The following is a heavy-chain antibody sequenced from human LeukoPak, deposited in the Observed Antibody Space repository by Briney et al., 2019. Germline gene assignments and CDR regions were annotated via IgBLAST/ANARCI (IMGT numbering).Heavy chain of an antibody. V-gene: IGHV3-23*01. J-gene: IGHJ4*02. CDR1: GFTFSNYA. CDR3: AKWGDYDALTGYYASDY. CDR2: ISGRDTST. D-gene: IGHD3-9*01. Sequence: PGGSLRLSCAASGFTFSNYAMSWVRQAPGKGLEWVSAISGRDTSTYYADSVKGRFTISRDNSKNTLYLQMNSLRAEDTAIYYCAKWGDYDALTGYYASDYWGQGTLVTVSS.